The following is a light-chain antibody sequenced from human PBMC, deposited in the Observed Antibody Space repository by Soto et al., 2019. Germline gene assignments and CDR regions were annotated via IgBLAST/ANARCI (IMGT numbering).Light chain of an antibody. J-gene: IGKJ2*01. CDR1: QSVFYTSNNKNY. V-gene: IGKV4-1*01. CDR2: WAS. CDR3: QQYYGTPYT. Sequence: DIVMTQSPDSLAVSLGERATINCKSSQSVFYTSNNKNYLAWYPQKPGQPPKLPIYWASTRESGVPDLSSGSGSGTDFTLTISSLQAEDVAVYYCQQYYGTPYTFGQGTKLEIK.